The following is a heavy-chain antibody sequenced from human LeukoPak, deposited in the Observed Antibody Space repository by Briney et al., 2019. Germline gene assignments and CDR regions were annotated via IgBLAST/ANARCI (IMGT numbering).Heavy chain of an antibody. CDR2: IKQDGSEK. CDR3: ASQTSSSSWYGWYFDL. CDR1: GFTFSSYA. V-gene: IGHV3-7*01. D-gene: IGHD6-13*01. J-gene: IGHJ2*01. Sequence: GGSLRLSCAASGFTFSSYAMSWVRQAPGKGLEWVANIKQDGSEKYYVDSVKGRFTISRDNAKNSLYLQMNSLRAEDTAVYYCASQTSSSSWYGWYFDLWGRGTLVTVSS.